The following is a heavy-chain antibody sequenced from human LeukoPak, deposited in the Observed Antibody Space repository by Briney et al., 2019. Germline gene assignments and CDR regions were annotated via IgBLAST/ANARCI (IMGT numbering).Heavy chain of an antibody. Sequence: GVSLRLSCAASGFTVSSSYMTGVRQAPGKGLEWVSITYADGYTFYADSVKGRFTISRDSSKNTLCLQMNSLRAEDTAMYYCARGLRHCDRTSCFQPFDCWGQGTLVTVSS. CDR2: TYADGYT. CDR3: ARGLRHCDRTSCFQPFDC. D-gene: IGHD2-2*01. J-gene: IGHJ4*02. CDR1: GFTVSSSY. V-gene: IGHV3-53*01.